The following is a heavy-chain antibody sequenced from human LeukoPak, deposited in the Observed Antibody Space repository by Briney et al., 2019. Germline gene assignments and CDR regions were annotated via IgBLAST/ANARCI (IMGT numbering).Heavy chain of an antibody. CDR1: GFTFSSYA. CDR2: ISGSGGST. V-gene: IGHV3-23*01. CDR3: AKTIQWPYYFDY. J-gene: IGHJ4*02. D-gene: IGHD6-19*01. Sequence: QPGGSLRLSCAAYGFTFSSYAMSWVSHAPGKGLEWVSAISGSGGSTYYADSVKGRFTISRDNSKNTLYLQMNSLRAEDTAVYYCAKTIQWPYYFDYWGQGTLVTVSS.